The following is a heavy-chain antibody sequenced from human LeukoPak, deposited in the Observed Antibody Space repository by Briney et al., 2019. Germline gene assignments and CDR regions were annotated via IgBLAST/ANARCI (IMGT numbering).Heavy chain of an antibody. J-gene: IGHJ4*02. CDR3: AREAYYYGSGFDY. Sequence: GGSLRLSCAASGFTVSSNYMSWVRQAPGKGLEWVSVIYTGDDTYYADSVKGRFTISRDNSKNTLFLQMNSLRAEDTAVYYCAREAYYYGSGFDYWGQGTLVTVSS. CDR2: IYTGDDT. CDR1: GFTVSSNY. D-gene: IGHD3-10*01. V-gene: IGHV3-53*01.